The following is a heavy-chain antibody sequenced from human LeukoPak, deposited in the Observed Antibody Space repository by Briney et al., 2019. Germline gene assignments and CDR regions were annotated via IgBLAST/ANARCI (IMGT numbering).Heavy chain of an antibody. CDR2: INHSGST. CDR1: GGSFSGYY. J-gene: IGHJ4*02. Sequence: SETLSLTCAVYGGSFSGYYWSWIRQPPGKGLEWIGEINHSGSTNYNPSLKSRVTISVDTSKNQFSLKLSSVTAADTAVYYCARHESSGYRYWGQGTLVTVSS. V-gene: IGHV4-34*01. CDR3: ARHESSGYRY. D-gene: IGHD6-19*01.